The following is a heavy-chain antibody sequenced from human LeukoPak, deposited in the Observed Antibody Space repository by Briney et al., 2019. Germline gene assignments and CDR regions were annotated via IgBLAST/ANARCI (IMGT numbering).Heavy chain of an antibody. Sequence: GGSLRLSCAASGFSFSSNAMSWVRQAPGKGLEWVSAISGSGGSTYYADSVKGRFTISRDNSKNTLYLQMNSLRAEDTAVYYCAEQWLVHYGMDVWGQGTTVTVSS. V-gene: IGHV3-23*01. J-gene: IGHJ6*02. D-gene: IGHD6-19*01. CDR1: GFSFSSNA. CDR3: AEQWLVHYGMDV. CDR2: ISGSGGST.